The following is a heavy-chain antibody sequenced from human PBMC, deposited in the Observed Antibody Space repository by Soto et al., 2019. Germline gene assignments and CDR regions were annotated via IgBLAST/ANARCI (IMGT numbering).Heavy chain of an antibody. Sequence: GGSLRLSCAASGFTFSSYGMHWVRQAPGKGLEWVAVIWYDGSNKYYADSVKGRFTISRDNSKSTLYLQMNSLRAEDTAVYYCARDPGAYDSSGYYSYWGQGTLVTVSS. J-gene: IGHJ4*02. CDR2: IWYDGSNK. CDR1: GFTFSSYG. D-gene: IGHD3-22*01. V-gene: IGHV3-33*01. CDR3: ARDPGAYDSSGYYSY.